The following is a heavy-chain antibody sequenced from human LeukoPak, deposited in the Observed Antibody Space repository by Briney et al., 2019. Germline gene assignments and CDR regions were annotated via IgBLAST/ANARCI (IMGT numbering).Heavy chain of an antibody. J-gene: IGHJ4*02. D-gene: IGHD3-10*01. V-gene: IGHV3-74*01. CDR2: INGDGSTT. CDR1: GFTFRSHW. Sequence: PGGSLRLSCAASGFTFRSHWMHWVRQAPGKGLVWVSRINGDGSTTAYADSMKGRFTISRDNAKNTLYLQMNSLRAEDTAVYYCARNYYGSGSYGVIDYWGQGTLVTVSS. CDR3: ARNYYGSGSYGVIDY.